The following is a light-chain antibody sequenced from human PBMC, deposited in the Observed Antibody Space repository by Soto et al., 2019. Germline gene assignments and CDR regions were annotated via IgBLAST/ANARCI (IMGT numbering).Light chain of an antibody. J-gene: IGLJ1*01. V-gene: IGLV2-14*01. CDR1: GSDISGHHY. CDR3: GSYTGSNPLD. Sequence: SVLTQPASVSGSPGQSITISCTGSGSDISGHHYVSWYQQYPGKAPKLMIYEVSHRPSGVSNRFSGSKSGNTASLTISGLQAEDEAEYYCGSYTGSNPLDFXTGTKVTVL. CDR2: EVS.